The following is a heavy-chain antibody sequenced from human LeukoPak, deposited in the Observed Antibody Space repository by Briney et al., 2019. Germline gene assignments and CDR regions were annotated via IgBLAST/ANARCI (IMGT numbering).Heavy chain of an antibody. D-gene: IGHD3-3*01. Sequence: GGSLRLSCAASGFNFRSYGMHWVRQAPGKGLEWVAVISYDGSNKFYADSVKGRITISRDNSKDTLYLQMNSLRAEDTAVYYCARTYYDFWSGYFRAPFDPWGQGTLVTVSS. CDR1: GFNFRSYG. CDR2: ISYDGSNK. V-gene: IGHV3-30*03. J-gene: IGHJ5*02. CDR3: ARTYYDFWSGYFRAPFDP.